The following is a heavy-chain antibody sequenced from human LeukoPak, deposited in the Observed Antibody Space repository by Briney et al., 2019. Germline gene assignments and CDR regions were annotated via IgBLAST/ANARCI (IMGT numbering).Heavy chain of an antibody. Sequence: SETLSLTCSVSGGSINSNYDYWGWIRQPPGKGLEWIGSVAYNGNTFHNPSLKSRLTIYSDTSKSQFSLRLRSVTAADTAVYYCARGGKDGYNNYFFDSWGQGALVTVSS. D-gene: IGHD5-24*01. J-gene: IGHJ4*02. CDR3: ARGGKDGYNNYFFDS. CDR2: VAYNGNT. CDR1: GGSINSNYDY. V-gene: IGHV4-39*07.